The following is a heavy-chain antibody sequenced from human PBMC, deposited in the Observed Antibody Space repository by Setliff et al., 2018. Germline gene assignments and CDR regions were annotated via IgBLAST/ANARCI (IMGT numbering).Heavy chain of an antibody. CDR3: ARPHGGDYAFDI. CDR1: YYSISSGYY. J-gene: IGHJ3*02. Sequence: PSETLSLTCAVSYYSISSGYYWGWIRQPPGKGLEWIGSMYHSGSTYYSPSLESRVTISVDMSENHLSLKLTSVTAADPAVYYCARPHGGDYAFDIWGQGRMVTVSS. D-gene: IGHD3-16*01. CDR2: MYHSGST. V-gene: IGHV4-38-2*01.